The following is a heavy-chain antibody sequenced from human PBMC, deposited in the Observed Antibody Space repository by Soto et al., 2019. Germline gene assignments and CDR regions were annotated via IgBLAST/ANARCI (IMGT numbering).Heavy chain of an antibody. CDR2: IIPIFGTA. CDR3: AYSAALRQEYYFDY. V-gene: IGHV1-69*13. Sequence: GDSVKVSCNASGGTFSSYAISWVRQAPGQGLEWMGGIIPIFGTANYAQKFQGRVTITADESTSTAYMELSSLRSEDTAVYYCAYSAALRQEYYFDYWGQGTLVTVSS. J-gene: IGHJ4*02. D-gene: IGHD2-21*01. CDR1: GGTFSSYA.